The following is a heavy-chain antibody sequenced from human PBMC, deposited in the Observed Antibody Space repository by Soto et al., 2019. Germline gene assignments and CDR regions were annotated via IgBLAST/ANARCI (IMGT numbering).Heavy chain of an antibody. CDR2: ITRDSATT. CDR1: GFTFDDHA. J-gene: IGHJ4*02. D-gene: IGHD6-13*01. V-gene: IGHV3-43D*04. CDR3: AKDGGYRASLLGYCAY. Sequence: EVQLVESGGVVVQPGWSLRLSCAASGFTFDDHAMHWVRQAPGKGLERVSLITRDSATTFYADSVKGRFTISRDNSKNSVYLQMNNLRADDAGLYYCAKDGGYRASLLGYCAYWGQGTLVTVSS.